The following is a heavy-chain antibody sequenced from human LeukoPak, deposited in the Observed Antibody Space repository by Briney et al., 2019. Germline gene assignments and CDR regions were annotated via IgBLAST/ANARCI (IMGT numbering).Heavy chain of an antibody. CDR2: VYYSGST. V-gene: IGHV4-39*01. CDR1: SGSLGSSINY. J-gene: IGHJ5*02. CDR3: ASASFNVVFGNWFDP. Sequence: PSETLSLTCTVSSGSLGSSINYCGWTRQAPGKGLEWIGNVYYSGSTFHNPSLKSRVTISVDTSNNQFSLILRSETAADTAIYYCASASFNVVFGNWFDPWGQGTLVTVSS. D-gene: IGHD2-8*01.